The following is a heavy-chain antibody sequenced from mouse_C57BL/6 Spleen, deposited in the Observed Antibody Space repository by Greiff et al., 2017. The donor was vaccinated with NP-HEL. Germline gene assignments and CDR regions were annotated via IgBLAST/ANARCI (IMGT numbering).Heavy chain of an antibody. CDR2: INPNNGGT. CDR1: GYTFTDYY. CDR3: ARWPTTVDY. D-gene: IGHD1-1*01. J-gene: IGHJ2*01. Sequence: EVQLQQSGPELVKPGASVKISCKASGYTFTDYYMNWVKQSHGKSLEWIGDINPNNGGTSYNQKFKGKATLTVDKSSSTAYMELRSLTSEDSAVYYCARWPTTVDYWGQGTTLTVSS. V-gene: IGHV1-26*01.